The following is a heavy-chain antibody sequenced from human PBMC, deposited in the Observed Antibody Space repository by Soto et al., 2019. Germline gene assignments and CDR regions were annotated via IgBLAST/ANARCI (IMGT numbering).Heavy chain of an antibody. J-gene: IGHJ5*02. Sequence: ASVKVSCKACGYAFSNNEISWVRHVTGQGLEWMGWMNPNSGNGGYAQKFQGRVTITRDTSTSTAYLELSSLASDDTAIYYCARMATSGTLNWFDPWGQGTLVTVSS. CDR2: MNPNSGNG. CDR1: GYAFSNNE. V-gene: IGHV1-8*01. CDR3: ARMATSGTLNWFDP.